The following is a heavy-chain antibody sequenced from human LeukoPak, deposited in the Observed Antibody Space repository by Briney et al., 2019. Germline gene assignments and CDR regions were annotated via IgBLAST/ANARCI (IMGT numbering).Heavy chain of an antibody. Sequence: GASVKVSCKASGYTFTSYDINWVRQATGQGLEWMGWMNPNSGNTGYAQKFQGRVTMTRNTSISTAYMELSSLRSEDTAVYYCARGYCSSTSCRGRWFDPWGQGTLVTVSS. CDR2: MNPNSGNT. CDR3: ARGYCSSTSCRGRWFDP. J-gene: IGHJ5*02. D-gene: IGHD2-2*01. CDR1: GYTFTSYD. V-gene: IGHV1-8*01.